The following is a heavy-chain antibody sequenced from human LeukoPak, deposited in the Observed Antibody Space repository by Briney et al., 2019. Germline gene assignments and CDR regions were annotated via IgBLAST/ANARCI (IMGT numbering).Heavy chain of an antibody. J-gene: IGHJ6*02. V-gene: IGHV3-48*03. D-gene: IGHD4-17*01. CDR2: ISSSGSTI. CDR3: ARDFTTVYYYGMDV. Sequence: GGSLRLSCAASGFTFSSYEMNWVRQAPGKGLEWVSYISSSGSTIYYADSVKGRFTISRDNAKNSLYLQMNSLRAEDTAVYYCARDFTTVYYYGMDVWGQGTTDTVSS. CDR1: GFTFSSYE.